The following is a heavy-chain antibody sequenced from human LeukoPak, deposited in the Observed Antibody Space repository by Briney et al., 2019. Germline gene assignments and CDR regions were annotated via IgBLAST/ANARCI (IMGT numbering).Heavy chain of an antibody. Sequence: ASVKVSCKASGYTFTGYYMHWVRQAPEQGLEWMGWINPNSGGTNYAQKFQGRVTMTRDTSISTAYMELSRLRSDDTAVYYCARDKDTAMVDVTWGQGTLVTVSS. J-gene: IGHJ4*02. CDR1: GYTFTGYY. CDR2: INPNSGGT. D-gene: IGHD5-18*01. CDR3: ARDKDTAMVDVT. V-gene: IGHV1-2*02.